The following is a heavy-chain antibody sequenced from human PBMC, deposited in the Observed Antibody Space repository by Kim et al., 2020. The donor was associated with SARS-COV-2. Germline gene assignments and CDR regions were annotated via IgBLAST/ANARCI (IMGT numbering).Heavy chain of an antibody. Sequence: GGSLRLSCAASGFTFSNYAMTWVRQAPGKGLEWVSAISVSGGSTYYADSVKGRFNMSRDNSKNTQYLQVNSLRAEDTAVYHCAKFPDSSFRRVDFWGQGT. CDR1: GFTFSNYA. D-gene: IGHD3-22*01. CDR2: ISVSGGST. J-gene: IGHJ4*02. V-gene: IGHV3-23*01. CDR3: AKFPDSSFRRVDF.